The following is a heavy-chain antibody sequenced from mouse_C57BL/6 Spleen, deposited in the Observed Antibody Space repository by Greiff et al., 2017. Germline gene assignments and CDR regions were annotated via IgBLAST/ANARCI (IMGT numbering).Heavy chain of an antibody. CDR2: ISSGSSTI. CDR1: GFTFSDYG. CDR3: ARRDYGSEKDAMDY. J-gene: IGHJ4*01. D-gene: IGHD1-1*01. V-gene: IGHV5-17*01. Sequence: EVKLMESGGGLVKPGGSLKLSCAASGFTFSDYGMHWVRQAPEKGLEWVAYISSGSSTIYYADTVKGRFTISRDNAKNTLFLQMTSLRSEDTAMYYCARRDYGSEKDAMDYWGQGTSVTVSS.